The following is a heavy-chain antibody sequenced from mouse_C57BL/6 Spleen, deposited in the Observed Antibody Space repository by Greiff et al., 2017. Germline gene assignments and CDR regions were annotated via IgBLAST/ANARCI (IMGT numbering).Heavy chain of an antibody. J-gene: IGHJ1*03. Sequence: VQLQQSGPELVKPGASVKIPCKASGYTFTDYNMDWVKQSHGKSLEWIGDINPNNGGTIYNQKFKGKATLTVDKSSSTAYMELRGLTSEDTAVYYCARSGYGNYDWYFDVWGTGTTVTVSS. CDR2: INPNNGGT. V-gene: IGHV1-18*01. CDR1: GYTFTDYN. CDR3: ARSGYGNYDWYFDV. D-gene: IGHD2-10*02.